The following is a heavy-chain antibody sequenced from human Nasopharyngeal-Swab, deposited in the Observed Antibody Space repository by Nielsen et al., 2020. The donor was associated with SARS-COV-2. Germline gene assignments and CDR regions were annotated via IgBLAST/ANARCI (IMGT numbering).Heavy chain of an antibody. V-gene: IGHV1-69*01. J-gene: IGHJ3*02. CDR3: ARVHPRALAAVSGAFDI. Sequence: WVRQAPGQRLEWMGGIIPIFGTANYAQKFQGRVTITADESTSTAYMELSSLRSEDTAVYYCARVHPRALAAVSGAFDIWGQGTMVTVSS. D-gene: IGHD6-13*01. CDR2: IIPIFGTA.